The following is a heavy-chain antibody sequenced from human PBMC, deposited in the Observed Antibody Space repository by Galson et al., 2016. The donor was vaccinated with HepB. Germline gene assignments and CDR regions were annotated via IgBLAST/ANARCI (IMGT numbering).Heavy chain of an antibody. CDR2: ISSGSSYI. J-gene: IGHJ3*01. CDR3: VSEVVRGVVSVDDAFDL. Sequence: CAASGYSFHTYSMNWVRQAPGKGLEWVASISSGSSYIYSADSLKGRFTISRDNAKKTLYLQMNSLRVEDTAVYYCVSEVVRGVVSVDDAFDLWGQGTMVTVSS. CDR1: GYSFHTYS. V-gene: IGHV3-21*01. D-gene: IGHD3-10*01.